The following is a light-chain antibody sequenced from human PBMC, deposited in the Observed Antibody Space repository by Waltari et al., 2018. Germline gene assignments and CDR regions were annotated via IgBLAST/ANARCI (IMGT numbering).Light chain of an antibody. V-gene: IGKV4-1*01. CDR2: WAS. CDR3: QQYYSTPQT. CDR1: QSVLFSSNNNNY. Sequence: DIVMTQSPDSLAVSLGERATINCKSSQSVLFSSNNNNYLAWYQLKPGQPPKLLLYWASIRQSGVPDRFSGSGSATDFTLTISSLQAEDVAVYYCQQYYSTPQTFGQGTKLEIK. J-gene: IGKJ2*01.